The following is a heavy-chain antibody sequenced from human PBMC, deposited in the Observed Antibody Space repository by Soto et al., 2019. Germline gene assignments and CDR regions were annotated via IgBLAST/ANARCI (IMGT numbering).Heavy chain of an antibody. D-gene: IGHD1-1*01. CDR1: GFTFSSYS. J-gene: IGHJ4*02. Sequence: EVQLVESGGGLVQPGGSLRLSCAASGFTFSSYSMNWVRQAPGKGLEWVSYISSSSSTIYYADSVKGRFTISRDNAKNSLYLQMNSLRAEDTAVYYCARDWERTDFDYCGQGTLVTVSS. CDR2: ISSSSSTI. CDR3: ARDWERTDFDY. V-gene: IGHV3-48*01.